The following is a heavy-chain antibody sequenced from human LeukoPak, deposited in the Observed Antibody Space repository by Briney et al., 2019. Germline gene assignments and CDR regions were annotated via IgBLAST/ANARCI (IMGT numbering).Heavy chain of an antibody. V-gene: IGHV3-7*01. Sequence: GGSLRLSCAASGFTFSSYRMSWVRQAPGKGLEWVANIKQDEGEKYYVDSVKGRFTISRDNAKNSLYLQMNSLRAEDTAVYYCARGSGSYCDSWGQGTLVTVSS. CDR3: ARGSGSYCDS. J-gene: IGHJ5*01. D-gene: IGHD3-10*01. CDR2: IKQDEGEK. CDR1: GFTFSSYR.